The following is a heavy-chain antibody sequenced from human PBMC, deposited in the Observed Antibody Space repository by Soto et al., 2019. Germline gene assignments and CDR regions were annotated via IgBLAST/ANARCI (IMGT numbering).Heavy chain of an antibody. CDR3: AISRGYSYGYHIDY. CDR1: GGSINSGPYY. Sequence: QLQLQESGPGLVKPSETLSLTCTVSGGSINSGPYYWGWIRQPPGKGLQWIGSIFYSGSTYYNPSLKSRVTISVDTSKNQFSLKLSSVTAADTAVYYCAISRGYSYGYHIDYWGQGTLVTVSS. V-gene: IGHV4-39*01. D-gene: IGHD5-18*01. J-gene: IGHJ4*02. CDR2: IFYSGST.